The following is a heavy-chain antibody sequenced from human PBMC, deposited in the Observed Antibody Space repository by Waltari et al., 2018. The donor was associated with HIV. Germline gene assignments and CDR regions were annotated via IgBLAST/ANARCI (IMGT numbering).Heavy chain of an antibody. CDR2: IYYSGST. V-gene: IGHV4-39*01. J-gene: IGHJ6*02. CDR1: GGSISSSSYY. CDR3: ARHWRTGLGSGYYYYGMDV. D-gene: IGHD1-1*01. Sequence: QLQLQESGPGLVKPSETLSLTCTVSGGSISSSSYYWGWIRQPPGSGLEWIGSIYYSGSTYYNPSLKSRVTISVDTSKNQFSLKLSSVTAADTAVYYCARHWRTGLGSGYYYYGMDVWGQGTTVTVSS.